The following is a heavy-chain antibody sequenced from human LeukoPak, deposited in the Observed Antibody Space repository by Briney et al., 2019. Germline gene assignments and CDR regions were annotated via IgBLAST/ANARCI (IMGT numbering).Heavy chain of an antibody. V-gene: IGHV3-23*01. D-gene: IGHD1-1*01. J-gene: IGHJ4*02. CDR3: ATTKQARRYFDY. CDR2: ISGSGGNT. CDR1: GFTFSSNP. Sequence: GGSLRLSCAGSGFTFSSNPLSWVRQAPGKGLEWVSAISGSGGNTYYGDSVRGRFTISRDNSKNTLYLQMNTLRADDTVVYYCATTKQARRYFDYWGQGILVTVSS.